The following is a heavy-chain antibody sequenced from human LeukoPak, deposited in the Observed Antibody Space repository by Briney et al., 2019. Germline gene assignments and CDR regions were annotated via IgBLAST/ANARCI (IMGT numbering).Heavy chain of an antibody. V-gene: IGHV3-21*04. D-gene: IGHD1-14*01. Sequence: PGGSLRLSCAASGFTFSSYSMNWVRQAPGKGLEWVSSISSSSSYIYYADSVKGRFTISRDNAKNSLYLQMNSLRAEDTAVYYCATGFSRPYYYGMDVWGQGTTVTVSS. CDR1: GFTFSSYS. J-gene: IGHJ6*02. CDR3: ATGFSRPYYYGMDV. CDR2: ISSSSSYI.